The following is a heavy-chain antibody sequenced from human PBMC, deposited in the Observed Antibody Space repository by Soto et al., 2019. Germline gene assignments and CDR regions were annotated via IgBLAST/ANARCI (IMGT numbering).Heavy chain of an antibody. CDR1: GYTFTGNY. J-gene: IGHJ3*02. D-gene: IGHD6-6*01. CDR2: IIPNFGRA. Sequence: VKPSCKASGYTFTGNYMHWVRQAPGQGLEWMGGIIPNFGRANYAQKFQGRVTITTDESMSTAYMELSSLRSEDTAVYYCAREEGSSYAFDIWGQGTMVTVSS. V-gene: IGHV1-69*13. CDR3: AREEGSSYAFDI.